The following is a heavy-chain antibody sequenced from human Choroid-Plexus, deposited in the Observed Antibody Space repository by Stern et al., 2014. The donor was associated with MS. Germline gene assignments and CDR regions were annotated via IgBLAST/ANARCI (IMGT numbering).Heavy chain of an antibody. V-gene: IGHV1-46*01. J-gene: IGHJ6*02. CDR1: GNTFTTYY. CDR2: INTSGGST. Sequence: QMQLVQSGAEVKGPGASVKVSCKASGNTFTTYYMHWVRQAPGQGLEWMAIINTSGGSTTNAQKFHGRVTMTRDTSTNIIYMELSSLRSEDTAVYYCARDRVTTTGNMDVWGQGTTVTVSS. CDR3: ARDRVTTTGNMDV. D-gene: IGHD4-17*01.